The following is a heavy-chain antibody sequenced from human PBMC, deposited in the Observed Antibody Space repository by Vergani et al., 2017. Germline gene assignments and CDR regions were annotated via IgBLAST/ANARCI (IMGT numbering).Heavy chain of an antibody. CDR3: ASHEYGGDAY. J-gene: IGHJ4*02. CDR1: GFTFSKYW. V-gene: IGHV3-7*01. D-gene: IGHD2/OR15-2a*01. CDR2: INRDGSEK. Sequence: EVQLLESGGDLVQPGGSLRLSCAASGFTFSKYWMSWVRQAPGKGLEWVANINRDGSEKNYGDSVRGRFTISRDNAKNSVYLQMNSLRGEDTAVYYCASHEYGGDAYWGQGTLVTVSS.